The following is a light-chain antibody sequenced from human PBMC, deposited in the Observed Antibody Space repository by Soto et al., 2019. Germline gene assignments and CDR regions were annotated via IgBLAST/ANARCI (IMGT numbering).Light chain of an antibody. CDR3: SSYTTTSTVV. V-gene: IGLV2-14*01. J-gene: IGLJ2*01. CDR1: SSDIGGHNY. Sequence: QSVLTQPASVSGSPGQSIPVSCTGTSSDIGGHNYVSWSQQHPGKVPKLIIYEVTNRPSGVSNRFSGSKSGNTASLTVSGLQAEDEAEYYGSSYTTTSTVVFGGGTKLTVL. CDR2: EVT.